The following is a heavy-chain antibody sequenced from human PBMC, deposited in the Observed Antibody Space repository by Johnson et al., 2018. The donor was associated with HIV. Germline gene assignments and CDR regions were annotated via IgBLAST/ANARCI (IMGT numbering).Heavy chain of an antibody. CDR1: GFTFSDYG. Sequence: VQLVESGGGVFQPGRSLRLSCAASGFTFSDYGIHWVRQASGQGLVSVVVVWSAGHNRYYADSVTGRFTISRCNPKNTLYLQMSSLRAEDTAVYYCAKGDGIVGGSDAFDIWGQGTMVTVSS. J-gene: IGHJ3*02. V-gene: IGHV3-33*06. D-gene: IGHD1-26*01. CDR2: VWSAGHNR. CDR3: AKGDGIVGGSDAFDI.